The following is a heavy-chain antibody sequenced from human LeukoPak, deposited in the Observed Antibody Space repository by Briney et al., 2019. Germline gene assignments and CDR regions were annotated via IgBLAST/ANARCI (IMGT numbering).Heavy chain of an antibody. CDR2: IHPNSGGT. D-gene: IGHD3-10*01. CDR3: ARDRITMVRGVRTNWFDP. V-gene: IGHV1-2*02. CDR1: GYIFTDYY. J-gene: IGHJ5*02. Sequence: SVKVSCKPSGYIFTDYYIHWVRQARAQGLEWVGWIHPNSGGTKYAQSFQGRVTMTRDTSISTAYMEVSRLRSDDTAVYYCARDRITMVRGVRTNWFDPWGQGTLVTVSS.